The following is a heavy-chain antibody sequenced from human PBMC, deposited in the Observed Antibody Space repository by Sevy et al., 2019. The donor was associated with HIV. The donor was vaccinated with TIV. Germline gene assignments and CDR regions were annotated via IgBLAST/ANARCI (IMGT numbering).Heavy chain of an antibody. CDR1: GASISSSGYY. D-gene: IGHD6-19*01. CDR3: AGPILTYNSGWSYYDY. CDR2: IRYPGET. J-gene: IGHJ4*02. V-gene: IGHV4-39*01. Sequence: SETLSLTCTVSGASISSSGYYWGLIRQPPGKGLGWFAGIRYPGETFYNPSLGCRGTISADTSKNQFSLQLSSVTAADTAIYFCAGPILTYNSGWSYYDYWGQGTVVTVSS.